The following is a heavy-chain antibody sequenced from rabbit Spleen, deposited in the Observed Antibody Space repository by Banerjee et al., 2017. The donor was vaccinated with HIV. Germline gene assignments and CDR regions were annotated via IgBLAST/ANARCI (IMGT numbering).Heavy chain of an antibody. Sequence: QQLVESGGGLVKPGASLTLICTASGFSFSSSYDMCWVRLAPGKGLEWIGCIYTGNGHPHYASWAKGRFTVSKTSSTTVTLQMTSLTAADTATYFCARETSSGWGVVSYYFNLWGPGTLVTVS. J-gene: IGHJ4*01. CDR3: ARETSSGWGVVSYYFNL. V-gene: IGHV1S40*01. CDR2: IYTGNGHP. CDR1: GFSFSSSYD. D-gene: IGHD4-1*01.